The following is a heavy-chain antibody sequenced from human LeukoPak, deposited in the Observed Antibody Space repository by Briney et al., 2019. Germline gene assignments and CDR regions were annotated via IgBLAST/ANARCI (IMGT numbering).Heavy chain of an antibody. CDR1: GYTFTSYG. CDR2: ISAYNGNT. J-gene: IGHJ3*02. D-gene: IGHD3-10*01. V-gene: IGHV1-18*01. Sequence: ASVKVSCKASGYTFTSYGISWVRQAPGQGLEWMGWISAYNGNTNYAQKLQGRVTMTTDTSTSTAYMELRSLRSDDTAVYYCARGRYYYGSGPRSGAFDIWGQGTMVTVSS. CDR3: ARGRYYYGSGPRSGAFDI.